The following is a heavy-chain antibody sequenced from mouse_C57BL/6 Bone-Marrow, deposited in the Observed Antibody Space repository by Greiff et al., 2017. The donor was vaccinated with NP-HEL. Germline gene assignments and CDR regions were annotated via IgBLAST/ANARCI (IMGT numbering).Heavy chain of an antibody. J-gene: IGHJ4*01. CDR1: GYTFTSYW. V-gene: IGHV1-61*01. CDR2: IYPSDSET. CDR3: ARWGLRAMDY. D-gene: IGHD2-13*01. Sequence: QVQLKESGAELVRPGSSVKLSCKASGYTFTSYWMDWVKQRPGQGLEWIGNIYPSDSETHYNQKFKDKATLTVYKSSSTAYMQLSSLTSEDSAVYYCARWGLRAMDYWGQGTSVTVSS.